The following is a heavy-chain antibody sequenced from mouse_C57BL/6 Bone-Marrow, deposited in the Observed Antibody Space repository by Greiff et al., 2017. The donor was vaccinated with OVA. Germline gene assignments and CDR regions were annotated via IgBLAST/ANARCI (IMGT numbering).Heavy chain of an antibody. V-gene: IGHV1-61*01. CDR1: GYTFTSYW. CDR2: IYPSDSET. D-gene: IGHD2-5*01. CDR3: AREGYYSNYVWFAY. Sequence: QVQLQQPGAELVRPGSSVKLSCKASGYTFTSYWMDWVKQRPGQGLEWIGNIYPSDSETHYNQKFKDKATLTVDKSSSTAYMQLSSLTSEDSAVYYCAREGYYSNYVWFAYWGQGTLVTVSA. J-gene: IGHJ3*01.